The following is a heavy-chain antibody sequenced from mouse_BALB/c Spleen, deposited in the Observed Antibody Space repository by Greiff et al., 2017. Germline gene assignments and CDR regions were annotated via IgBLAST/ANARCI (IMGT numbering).Heavy chain of an antibody. CDR3: ARSVWSPYAMDY. J-gene: IGHJ4*01. V-gene: IGHV3-2*02. CDR1: GYSITSDYA. Sequence: EVQGVESGPGLVKPSQSLSLTCTVTGYSITSDYAWNWIRQFPGNKLEWMGYISYSGSTSYNPSLKSRISITRDTSKNQFFLQLNSVTTEDTATYYCARSVWSPYAMDYWGQGTSVTVSS. D-gene: IGHD2-10*02. CDR2: ISYSGST.